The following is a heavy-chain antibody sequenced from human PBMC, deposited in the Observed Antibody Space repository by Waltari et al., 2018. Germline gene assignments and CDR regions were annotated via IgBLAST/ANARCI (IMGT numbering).Heavy chain of an antibody. CDR2: SDSCGNT. Sequence: EVQLVESGGGLIQPGGSLRPSCAASGFPATNNYMNWVRQAPGTGLVRVLGSDSCGNTYYTDSVKGRFTISRDNSQTTVYVQINSLRAEETAVYDCATDPGLRNGMDGGGQGTTVTVSS. CDR1: GFPATNNY. CDR3: ATDPGLRNGMDG. V-gene: IGHV3-53*01. D-gene: IGHD4-17*01. J-gene: IGHJ6*02.